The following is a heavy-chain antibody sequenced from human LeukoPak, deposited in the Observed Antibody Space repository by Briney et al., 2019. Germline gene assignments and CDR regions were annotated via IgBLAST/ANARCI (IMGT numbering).Heavy chain of an antibody. CDR3: ARAHLGIAARPGAFDI. V-gene: IGHV1-69*13. CDR2: IVPIFGTA. J-gene: IGHJ3*02. Sequence: SVKVSCKASGGTFSSYAISWVRQAPGQGLEWMGGIVPIFGTANYAQKFQGRVAITADESTSTAYMELSSLRSEDTAVYYCARAHLGIAARPGAFDIWGQGTMVTVSS. CDR1: GGTFSSYA. D-gene: IGHD6-6*01.